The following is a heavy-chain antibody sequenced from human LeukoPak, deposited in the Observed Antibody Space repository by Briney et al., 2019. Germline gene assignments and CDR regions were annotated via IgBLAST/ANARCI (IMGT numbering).Heavy chain of an antibody. V-gene: IGHV3-30*19. J-gene: IGHJ6*02. CDR3: ARGLPNYYGMDV. Sequence: GGSLRLSCAASGFTFSSYGMHWVRQAPGTGLEWVAVISHDGDHKYHTDSVKGRFTISRDNSKNTLYLQMNSLRVEDTAVYYCARGLPNYYGMDVWGQGTTVTVSS. CDR2: ISHDGDHK. CDR1: GFTFSSYG.